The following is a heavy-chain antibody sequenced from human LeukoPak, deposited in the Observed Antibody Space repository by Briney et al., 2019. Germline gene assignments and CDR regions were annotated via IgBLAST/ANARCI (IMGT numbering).Heavy chain of an antibody. CDR3: ANAVAGTWGIFDY. Sequence: GRSLRLSCAASGFTFSSYGMHWVRQAPGKGLEWVAVISYDGSNKYYADSVKGRFTISRDNSKNTLYLQMNSLRAEDTAVYYCANAVAGTWGIFDYWGQGTLVTVSS. D-gene: IGHD6-19*01. J-gene: IGHJ4*02. CDR2: ISYDGSNK. CDR1: GFTFSSYG. V-gene: IGHV3-30*18.